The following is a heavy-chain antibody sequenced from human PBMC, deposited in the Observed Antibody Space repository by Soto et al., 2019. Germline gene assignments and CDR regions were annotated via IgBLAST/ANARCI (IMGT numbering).Heavy chain of an antibody. D-gene: IGHD1-26*01. V-gene: IGHV3-30*18. Sequence: QVQLVQSGGGVVQPGRSLRLSCAGSGFTFRSYGIHWVRQAPGKGLEWVALISDDGGNEKYTESVKDRFTISRDDSHNVAYLQMSSLRTEDTAMYYCAKDRYSGTYPTDFDYWGQGSLVTVSS. CDR2: ISDDGGNE. CDR3: AKDRYSGTYPTDFDY. CDR1: GFTFRSYG. J-gene: IGHJ4*02.